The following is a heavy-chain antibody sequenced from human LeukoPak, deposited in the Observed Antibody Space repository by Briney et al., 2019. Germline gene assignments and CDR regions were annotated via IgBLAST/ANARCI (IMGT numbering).Heavy chain of an antibody. Sequence: PSQTLSLTCTVSGGSISSGSYYWSWIRQPAGKGLEWIGRIYTSGSTNYNPSLKSRVTISVDTSKNQFSLKLSSVTAADTAVYYCASYLAAAGDYFDYWGQGTLVTVSS. CDR1: GGSISSGSYY. J-gene: IGHJ4*02. CDR3: ASYLAAAGDYFDY. D-gene: IGHD6-13*01. CDR2: IYTSGST. V-gene: IGHV4-61*02.